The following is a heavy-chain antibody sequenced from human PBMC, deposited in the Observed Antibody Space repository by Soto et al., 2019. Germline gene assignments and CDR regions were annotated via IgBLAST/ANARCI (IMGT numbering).Heavy chain of an antibody. CDR3: ARRKYLDY. CDR2: IRSKTYGGTT. V-gene: IGHV3-49*03. Sequence: PGGSLRLSCTTSGFTFGDYAMSWFRQAPGKGLEWIGYIRSKTYGGTTEYAASVKGRFTISRDDSKRVAHLQMNSLESEDTAVYYCARRKYLDYWGQGTQVT. CDR1: GFTFGDYA. J-gene: IGHJ4*02.